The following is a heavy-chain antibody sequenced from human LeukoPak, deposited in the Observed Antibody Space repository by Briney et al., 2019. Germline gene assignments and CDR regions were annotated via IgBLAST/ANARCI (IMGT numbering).Heavy chain of an antibody. CDR1: GFTFRTYS. CDR2: IDGSSRSL. V-gene: IGHV3-21*01. Sequence: GGSLRLSCAASGFTFRTYSMNWVRQAPGKGLEWVSSIDGSSRSLYYADAVKGRFTISRDNAKNSLYLQMNSLRAEDTAVYYCARGGLGYFDYWGQGTLVTVSS. D-gene: IGHD3/OR15-3a*01. CDR3: ARGGLGYFDY. J-gene: IGHJ4*02.